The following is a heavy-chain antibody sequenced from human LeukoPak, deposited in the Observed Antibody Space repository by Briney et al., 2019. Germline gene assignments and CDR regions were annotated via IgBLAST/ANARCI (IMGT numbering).Heavy chain of an antibody. CDR2: IYYSGST. CDR3: ARGGYSYGSGLLDY. Sequence: ASETLSLTCTVSGGSISSYYWSWIRQPPGKGLEWIGYIYYSGSTNYNPSLKGRVTISVDTSKNQFSLKLSSVTAADTAVYYCARGGYSYGSGLLDYWGQGTLVTVSS. J-gene: IGHJ4*02. V-gene: IGHV4-59*01. CDR1: GGSISSYY. D-gene: IGHD5-18*01.